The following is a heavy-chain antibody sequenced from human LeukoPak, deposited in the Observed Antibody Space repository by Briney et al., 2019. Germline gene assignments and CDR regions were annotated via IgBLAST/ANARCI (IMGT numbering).Heavy chain of an antibody. CDR3: ARDLHSGAYTFDY. Sequence: PGGSLRLSCAASGFAFSSFSMNWVRQAPGKGLEWVSYISGSSSTIHYADSVKGRFTISRDSAKNSLYLQMNSLRDEDTAVYYCARDLHSGAYTFDYWGQGTLVTASS. CDR1: GFAFSSFS. V-gene: IGHV3-48*02. J-gene: IGHJ4*02. CDR2: ISGSSSTI. D-gene: IGHD1-26*01.